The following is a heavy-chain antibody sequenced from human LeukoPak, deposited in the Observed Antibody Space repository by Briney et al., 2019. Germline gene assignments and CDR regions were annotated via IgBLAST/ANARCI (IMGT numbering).Heavy chain of an antibody. Sequence: GESLKISCKGSGYSLTSYWIGWVRQMPGKGLEWMGIIYPGDSDTRYSPSFQGQVTISADKSISTAYLQWSSLKASDTAMYYCARQDYDFWSGYSGQNNWFDPWGQGTLVTVSS. CDR1: GYSLTSYW. V-gene: IGHV5-51*01. J-gene: IGHJ5*02. CDR3: ARQDYDFWSGYSGQNNWFDP. D-gene: IGHD3-3*01. CDR2: IYPGDSDT.